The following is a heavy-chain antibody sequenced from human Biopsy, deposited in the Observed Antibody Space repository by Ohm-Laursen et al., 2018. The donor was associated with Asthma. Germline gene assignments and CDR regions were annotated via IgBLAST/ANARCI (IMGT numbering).Heavy chain of an antibody. D-gene: IGHD1-20*01. CDR2: IDQSGYT. V-gene: IGHV4-34*01. CDR3: ARAAITGIRGWFDP. J-gene: IGHJ5*02. Sequence: SDTLSLTCTVYGGYLTGHYWNWIRQPPGKRLEWIGEIDQSGYTNYNPSLKSRVTISADTSKNQFHLNLSSVTAADTAVYFCARAAITGIRGWFDPWGQGTQVTVSS. CDR1: GGYLTGHY.